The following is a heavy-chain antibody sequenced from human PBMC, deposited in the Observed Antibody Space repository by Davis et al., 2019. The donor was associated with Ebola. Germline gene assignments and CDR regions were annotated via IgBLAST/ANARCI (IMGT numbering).Heavy chain of an antibody. V-gene: IGHV1-3*01. CDR3: ARETMRDYVWGSTNDAFDI. CDR1: GYTLSYYA. Sequence: AASVKVSCKAYGYTLSYYAMHWVRQAPGQRLEWMGWVNAGNGDTLYSPKFEVRVTMTRDTSASTAYMELRSLRSDDTAVYYCARETMRDYVWGSTNDAFDIWGQGTMVTVSS. CDR2: VNAGNGDT. D-gene: IGHD3-16*01. J-gene: IGHJ3*02.